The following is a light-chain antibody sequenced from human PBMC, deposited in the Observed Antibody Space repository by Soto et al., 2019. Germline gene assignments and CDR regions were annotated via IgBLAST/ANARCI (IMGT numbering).Light chain of an antibody. CDR3: QQYDTSLWT. Sequence: DIQMTQSPSTLSASVGDRVTITCRASQSISSWLAWYQQKPGKAPKLLIYKASSLESGVPSRFSGSGSGTEFTLTISSLQPDDIATYYCQQYDTSLWTFGQGTKV. V-gene: IGKV1-5*03. J-gene: IGKJ1*01. CDR1: QSISSW. CDR2: KAS.